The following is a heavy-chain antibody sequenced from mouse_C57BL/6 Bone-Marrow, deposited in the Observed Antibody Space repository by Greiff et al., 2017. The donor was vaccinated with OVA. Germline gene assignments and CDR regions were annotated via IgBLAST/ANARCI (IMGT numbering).Heavy chain of an antibody. V-gene: IGHV7-3*01. CDR1: GFTFTNYY. J-gene: IGHJ2*01. Sequence: EVHLVESGGGLVQPGDSLSLSCAASGFTFTNYYMSWVRQPPGKALEWLAFIRNKPNGSTTEYSASVKGRFTISTGNLQSILYLQMNALRAEDSATYYCARYKGRVAVDYFDYWGQGTALTVSS. CDR2: IRNKPNGSTT. D-gene: IGHD1-1*01. CDR3: ARYKGRVAVDYFDY.